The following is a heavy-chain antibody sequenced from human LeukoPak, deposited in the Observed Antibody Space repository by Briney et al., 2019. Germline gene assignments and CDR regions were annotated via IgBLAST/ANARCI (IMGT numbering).Heavy chain of an antibody. CDR1: GYTFTDYY. CDR2: VDPEDGET. J-gene: IGHJ3*02. Sequence: ASVEISCKVSGYTFTDYYMHWVQQAPGKGLEWMGLVDPEDGETIYAEKFQGRVTITADTSTDTAYMELSSLRSEDTAVYYCATDMKLISGQNYWGNPLPAFDIWGQGTMVTVSS. D-gene: IGHD3-16*01. CDR3: ATDMKLISGQNYWGNPLPAFDI. V-gene: IGHV1-69-2*01.